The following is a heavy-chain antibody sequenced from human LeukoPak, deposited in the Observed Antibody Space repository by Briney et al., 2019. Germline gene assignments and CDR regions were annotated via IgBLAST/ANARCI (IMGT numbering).Heavy chain of an antibody. D-gene: IGHD5-24*01. V-gene: IGHV5-51*01. J-gene: IGHJ4*02. CDR3: AKLGRGMATITAFDY. CDR2: IFLADSNI. CDR1: AYSFATYR. Sequence: GESLKISCQGFAYSFATYRIAWVRQRPGKGLEWMGIIFLADSNIKYSPSFQGQVTISADKSINTAYLQWSSLKASDTAIYYCAKLGRGMATITAFDYWAQGTLVTVNS.